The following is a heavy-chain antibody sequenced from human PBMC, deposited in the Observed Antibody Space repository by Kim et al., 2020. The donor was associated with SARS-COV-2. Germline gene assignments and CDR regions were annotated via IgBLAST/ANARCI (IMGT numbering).Heavy chain of an antibody. J-gene: IGHJ3*02. V-gene: IGHV3-48*03. D-gene: IGHD3-22*01. CDR2: ISSSGSTI. CDR3: ARARGYYDSSGYYYDPVRRPPAFDI. Sequence: GGSLRLSCAASGFTFSSYEMNWVRQAPGKGLEWVSYISSSGSTIYYADSVKGRFTISRDNAKNSLYLQMNSLRAEDTAVYYCARARGYYDSSGYYYDPVRRPPAFDIWGQGTMVTVSS. CDR1: GFTFSSYE.